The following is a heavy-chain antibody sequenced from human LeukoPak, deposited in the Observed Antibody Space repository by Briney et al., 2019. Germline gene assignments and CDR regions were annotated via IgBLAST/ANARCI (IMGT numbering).Heavy chain of an antibody. D-gene: IGHD6-13*01. CDR2: ISSSGSTI. CDR3: AKDRSYRIAAAGVFDY. V-gene: IGHV3-48*03. J-gene: IGHJ4*02. Sequence: GGSLRLSCAASGFTFSSYEMNWVRQAPGKGLEWVSYISSSGSTIYYADSVKGRFTISRDNAKNSLYLQMNSLRAEDTAVYYCAKDRSYRIAAAGVFDYWGQGTLVTVSS. CDR1: GFTFSSYE.